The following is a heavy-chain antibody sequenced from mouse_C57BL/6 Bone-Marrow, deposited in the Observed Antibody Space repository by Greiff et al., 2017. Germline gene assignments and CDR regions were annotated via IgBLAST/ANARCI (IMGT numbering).Heavy chain of an antibody. CDR2: SYPRSGNT. CDR1: GYTFTSYG. J-gene: IGHJ4*01. Sequence: VQLQQSGAELARPGASVKLSCKASGYTFTSYGISWVKQRTGQGLEWIGESYPRSGNTYYNEKFKGKATLTADKSSSTAYMELRSLTSENSAVYFFASPDYGSRPEAMDYWGQGTSVTVSS. D-gene: IGHD1-1*01. CDR3: ASPDYGSRPEAMDY. V-gene: IGHV1-81*01.